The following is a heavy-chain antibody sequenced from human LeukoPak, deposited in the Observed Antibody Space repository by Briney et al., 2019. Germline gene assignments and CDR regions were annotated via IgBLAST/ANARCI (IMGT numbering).Heavy chain of an antibody. D-gene: IGHD3-10*01. CDR3: ARSYYYGSGSYYQNWFDP. V-gene: IGHV4-59*01. CDR1: GGSISSYY. J-gene: IGHJ5*02. Sequence: SETLPLTCTVSGGSISSYYWSWIRQPPGKGLEWIGYIYYSGSTNYNPSLKSRVTISVDTSKNQFSLKLSSVTAADTAVYYCARSYYYGSGSYYQNWFDPWGQGTLVTVSS. CDR2: IYYSGST.